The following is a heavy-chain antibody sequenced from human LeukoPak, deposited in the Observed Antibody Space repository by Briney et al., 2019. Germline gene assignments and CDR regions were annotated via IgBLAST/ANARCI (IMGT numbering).Heavy chain of an antibody. Sequence: PGGSLRLSCAASGFTFSDYYMSWIRQAPGKGLEWVSYISSSGSTIYYADSVKGRFTISRDNAKNSLYVQMNSLRAEDTAVYYCARDLMTYTSSWAGLANDYWGQGTLVTVSS. CDR2: ISSSGSTI. CDR1: GFTFSDYY. J-gene: IGHJ4*02. V-gene: IGHV3-11*04. D-gene: IGHD6-13*01. CDR3: ARDLMTYTSSWAGLANDY.